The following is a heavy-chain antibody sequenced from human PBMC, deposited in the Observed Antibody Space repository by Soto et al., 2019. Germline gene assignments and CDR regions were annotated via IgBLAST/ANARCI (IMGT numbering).Heavy chain of an antibody. CDR2: IYHSGST. Sequence: QVQLQESGPGLVKPSGTLSLTCAVSGGSISSSNWWSWVRQPPGKGLEWFGEIYHSGSTNYSPSLTSRVTISVDKSKNQYSLKLSSVTAADTAVYYCAGKRMATIKSFDYWGQGTLVTVSS. V-gene: IGHV4-4*02. CDR1: GGSISSSNW. D-gene: IGHD5-12*01. CDR3: AGKRMATIKSFDY. J-gene: IGHJ4*02.